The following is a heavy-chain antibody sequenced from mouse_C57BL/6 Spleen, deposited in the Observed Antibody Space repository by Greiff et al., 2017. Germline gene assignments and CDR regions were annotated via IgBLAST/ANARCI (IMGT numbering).Heavy chain of an antibody. CDR3: AREAHGYYGY. D-gene: IGHD2-3*01. V-gene: IGHV1-22*01. Sequence: VQLKESGPELVKPGASVKMSCKASGYTFTDYNMNWVKQSHGKSLEWIGYINPNNGGTSYNQKFKGKATLTVNKSSSTAYMELRSLTSEDSAVYYCAREAHGYYGYWGQGTTLTVSS. CDR1: GYTFTDYN. J-gene: IGHJ2*01. CDR2: INPNNGGT.